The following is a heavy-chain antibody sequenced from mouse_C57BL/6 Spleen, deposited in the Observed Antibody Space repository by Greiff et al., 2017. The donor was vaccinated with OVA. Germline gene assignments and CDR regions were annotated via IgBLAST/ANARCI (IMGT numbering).Heavy chain of an antibody. CDR1: GYAFSSSW. D-gene: IGHD3-2*02. Sequence: QVQLQQSGPELVKPGASVKISCKASGYAFSSSWMNWVKQRPGKGLEWIGRIYPGDGDTNYNGKFKGKATLTADKSSSTAYMQLSSLTSEDSAVYFCARGGGSSGGYYFDYWGQGTTLTVSS. J-gene: IGHJ2*01. CDR3: ARGGGSSGGYYFDY. CDR2: IYPGDGDT. V-gene: IGHV1-82*01.